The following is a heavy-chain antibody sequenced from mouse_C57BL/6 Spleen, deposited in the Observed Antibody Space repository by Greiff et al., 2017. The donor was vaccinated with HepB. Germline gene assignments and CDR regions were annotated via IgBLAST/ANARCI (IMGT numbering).Heavy chain of an antibody. CDR2: IWTGGGT. V-gene: IGHV2-9-1*01. Sequence: VKLMESGPGLVAPSQRLSITCTVSGVSLTSYAISWVRQPPGKGLEWLGVIWTGGGTNYNSALKSRLSISKDNSKSQVFLKMNSLQTDDTARYYCARKGGNYKGGMDYWGQGTSVTVSS. CDR1: GVSLTSYA. CDR3: ARKGGNYKGGMDY. J-gene: IGHJ4*01. D-gene: IGHD2-1*01.